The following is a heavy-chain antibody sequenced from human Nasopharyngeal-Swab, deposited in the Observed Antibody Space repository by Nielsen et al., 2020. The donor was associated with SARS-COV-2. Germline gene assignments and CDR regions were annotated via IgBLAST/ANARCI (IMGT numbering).Heavy chain of an antibody. CDR1: GFTFSSYG. CDR3: AKDYYDSSGYLEYYFDY. V-gene: IGHV3-30*18. CDR2: ISYDGSNK. J-gene: IGHJ4*02. D-gene: IGHD3-22*01. Sequence: GESLKISCAASGFTFSSYGMHWVRQAPGKGLEWVAVISYDGSNKYYADSVKGRFTISRDNSKHTLYLQMNSLRAEDTAVYYCAKDYYDSSGYLEYYFDYWGQGTLVTVSS.